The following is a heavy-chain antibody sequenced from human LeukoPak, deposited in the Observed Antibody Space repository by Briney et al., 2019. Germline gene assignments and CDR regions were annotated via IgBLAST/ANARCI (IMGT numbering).Heavy chain of an antibody. J-gene: IGHJ4*02. CDR1: GGSISNYF. V-gene: IGHV4-4*07. CDR2: IYSSGST. D-gene: IGHD5-12*01. CDR3: ARDAGGGYTVYFDH. Sequence: PSETLSLTRTVSGGSISNYFWSWIRQPAGKGLEWIGRIYSSGSTTYNPSLKSRVTMSVDTSKNQFSLKVNSVTAADTAMYYCARDAGGGYTVYFDHWGQGTLVTVSS.